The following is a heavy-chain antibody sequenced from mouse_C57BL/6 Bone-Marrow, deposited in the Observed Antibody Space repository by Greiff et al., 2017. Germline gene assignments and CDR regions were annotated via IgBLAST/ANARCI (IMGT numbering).Heavy chain of an antibody. D-gene: IGHD2-3*01. V-gene: IGHV5-4*01. CDR3: AWLLPFAY. CDR1: GFTFSSYA. Sequence: EVQLQESGGGLVKPGGSLKLSCAASGFTFSSYAMSWVRQTPEKRLEWVATISDGGSYTYYPDNVKGRFTISRDHAKNNLYLQMSHLKSEDTAMYYCAWLLPFAYWGRGTLVTVSA. CDR2: ISDGGSYT. J-gene: IGHJ3*01.